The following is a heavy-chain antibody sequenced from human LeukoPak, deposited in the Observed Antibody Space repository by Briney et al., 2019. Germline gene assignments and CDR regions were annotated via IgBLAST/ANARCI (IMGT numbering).Heavy chain of an antibody. CDR3: TLIQGWGSGSYYRDF. J-gene: IGHJ4*02. CDR2: VKSRSAGETT. D-gene: IGHD3-10*01. CDR1: GFSISNDW. Sequence: GGSLRLSCPASGFSISNDWMSWVRQAPGKGLEWVARVKSRSAGETTDYAAPVKGRFTISRDDSKNTLYLQMNSLKTADTAVYYCTLIQGWGSGSYYRDFWGQGTLVTVSS. V-gene: IGHV3-15*01.